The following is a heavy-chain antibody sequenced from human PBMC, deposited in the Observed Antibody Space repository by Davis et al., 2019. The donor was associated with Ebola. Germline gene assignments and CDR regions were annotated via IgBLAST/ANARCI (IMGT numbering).Heavy chain of an antibody. Sequence: MPSETLSLTCAVYGGSFSTYYWSWIRQPPGMGLEWIGEINHSGSTNYNPSLKSRVTMSVDTSKNQFSLKLSSVTAADTAVYYCARGRNIVVVTAILNYWGQGTLVTVSS. J-gene: IGHJ4*02. CDR3: ARGRNIVVVTAILNY. V-gene: IGHV4-34*01. CDR2: INHSGST. CDR1: GGSFSTYY. D-gene: IGHD2-21*02.